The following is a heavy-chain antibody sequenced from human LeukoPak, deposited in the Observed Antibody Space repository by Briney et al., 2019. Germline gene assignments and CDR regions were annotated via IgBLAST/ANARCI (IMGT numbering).Heavy chain of an antibody. Sequence: SETLSLTCTVSGGSISSSSYYWGWIRQPPGKGLEWIGSIYYSGSTYYNPSLKSRVTISVDTSKNQFSLKLSSVTAADTAVYYCARGSYDFWSGYPYYFDYWGQGTLVTVSS. CDR3: ARGSYDFWSGYPYYFDY. CDR2: IYYSGST. V-gene: IGHV4-39*07. J-gene: IGHJ4*02. CDR1: GGSISSSSYY. D-gene: IGHD3-3*01.